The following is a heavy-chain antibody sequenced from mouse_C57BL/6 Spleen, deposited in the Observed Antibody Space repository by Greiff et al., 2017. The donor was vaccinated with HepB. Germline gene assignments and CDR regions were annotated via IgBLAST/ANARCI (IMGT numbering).Heavy chain of an antibody. CDR3: ARSYGSSYGYFDV. J-gene: IGHJ1*03. CDR2: IWSGGST. D-gene: IGHD1-1*01. Sequence: QVQLKQSGPGLVQPSQSLSITCTVSGFSLTSYGVHWVRQSPGKGLEWLGVIWSGGSTDYNAAFISRLSISKDNSKSQVFFKMNSLQDDDTAIYYCARSYGSSYGYFDVWGTGTTVTVSS. CDR1: GFSLTSYG. V-gene: IGHV2-2*01.